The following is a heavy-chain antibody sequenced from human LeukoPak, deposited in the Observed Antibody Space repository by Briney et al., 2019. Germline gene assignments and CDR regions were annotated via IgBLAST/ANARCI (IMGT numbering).Heavy chain of an antibody. J-gene: IGHJ6*04. CDR1: GGSISSDGYY. D-gene: IGHD3-10*01. CDR2: IYYSGST. Sequence: SETLSLTCTVSGGSISSDGYYWRWIRQHPGKGLGWIGYIYYSGSTYYNPSLKRRVTISVDTSKNQFPLKLRSVTAADTAVYYCESVAPVEVLMDVWGKGTTVPVSS. V-gene: IGHV4-31*03. CDR3: ESVAPVEVLMDV.